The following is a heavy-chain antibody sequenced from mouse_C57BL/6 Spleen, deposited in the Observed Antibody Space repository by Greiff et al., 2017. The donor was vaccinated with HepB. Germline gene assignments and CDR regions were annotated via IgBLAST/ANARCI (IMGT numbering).Heavy chain of an antibody. J-gene: IGHJ4*01. Sequence: DVKLVESGTVLARPGASVKMSCKTSGYTFTSYWMHWVKQRPGQGLEWIGAIYPGNSDTSYNQKFKGKAKLTAVTSASTAYMELSSLTNEDSAVYYCTREGAYGNSYYAMDYWGQGTSVTVSS. CDR3: TREGAYGNSYYAMDY. CDR2: IYPGNSDT. V-gene: IGHV1-5*01. CDR1: GYTFTSYW. D-gene: IGHD2-1*01.